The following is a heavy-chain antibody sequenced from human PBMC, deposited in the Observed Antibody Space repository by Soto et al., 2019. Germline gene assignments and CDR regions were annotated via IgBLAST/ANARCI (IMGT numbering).Heavy chain of an antibody. D-gene: IGHD2-21*01. CDR2: IKTDGTST. CDR3: AKREGNTCGLFH. Sequence: EVQLVESGGGLVQPGGSLRLSCAASGFSFSDYWIHWVRQAPEKGLEWVSRIKTDGTSTDYADSVKGRFTISRDNAKNTLYLQMNSLSAEDRAVYYCAKREGNTCGLFHWGQGTLVTVSS. CDR1: GFSFSDYW. V-gene: IGHV3-74*01. J-gene: IGHJ4*02.